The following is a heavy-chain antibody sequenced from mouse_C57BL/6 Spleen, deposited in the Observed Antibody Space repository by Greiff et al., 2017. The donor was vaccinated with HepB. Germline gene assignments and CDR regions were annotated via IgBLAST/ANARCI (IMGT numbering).Heavy chain of an antibody. D-gene: IGHD1-1*02. CDR3: ARKTRWSLYYFDY. CDR2: IDPSDSYT. Sequence: QVQLQQPGAELVMPGASVKLSCKASGYTFTSYWMHWVKQRPGQGLEWIGEIDPSDSYTNYNQKFKGKSTLTVDKSSSTAYMQLSSLTSEDSAVYDCARKTRWSLYYFDYWGQGTTLTVSS. CDR1: GYTFTSYW. V-gene: IGHV1-69*01. J-gene: IGHJ2*01.